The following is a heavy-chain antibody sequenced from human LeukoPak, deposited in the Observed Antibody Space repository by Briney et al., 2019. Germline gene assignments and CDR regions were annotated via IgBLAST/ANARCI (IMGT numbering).Heavy chain of an antibody. J-gene: IGHJ6*03. V-gene: IGHV3-30*02. D-gene: IGHD4-17*01. CDR1: GFTFSGYG. CDR3: ANLHYGDDYYYMDV. Sequence: AGGSLRLSCATSGFTFSGYGMHWVRQAPGKGLEWVTVIWSDGSNKYYADSVKGRFTISRDNSKNTLYLQMNSLRAEDTAVYYCANLHYGDDYYYMDVWGKGTTVTVSS. CDR2: IWSDGSNK.